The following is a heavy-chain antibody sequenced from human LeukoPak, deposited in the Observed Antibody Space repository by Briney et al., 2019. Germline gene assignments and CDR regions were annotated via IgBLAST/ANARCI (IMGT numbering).Heavy chain of an antibody. Sequence: SETLSLTCAVSGYSISSGYYWGWIRPPPGKGLEWSGSIYHSGSTYYNPSLKSRVTISVDTSKNQFSLKLSSVTAADTAVYYCARGVAPADYWGQGTLVTVSS. CDR1: GYSISSGYY. CDR2: IYHSGST. CDR3: ARGVAPADY. D-gene: IGHD2-2*01. V-gene: IGHV4-38-2*01. J-gene: IGHJ4*02.